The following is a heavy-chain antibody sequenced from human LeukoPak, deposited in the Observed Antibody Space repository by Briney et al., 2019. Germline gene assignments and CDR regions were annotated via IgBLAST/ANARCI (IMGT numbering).Heavy chain of an antibody. CDR3: AKARGLGIMGAHFDY. Sequence: GGSLRLSCAASGFTFSSYAMTWVRQAPGKGLEWVSTISRDGGTTYYPDSVKGRFTISRDNSKNTLYLQMNSLRAEDTAVYYCAKARGLGIMGAHFDYWGQGTLVTVSS. J-gene: IGHJ4*02. CDR1: GFTFSSYA. V-gene: IGHV3-23*01. CDR2: ISRDGGTT. D-gene: IGHD1-26*01.